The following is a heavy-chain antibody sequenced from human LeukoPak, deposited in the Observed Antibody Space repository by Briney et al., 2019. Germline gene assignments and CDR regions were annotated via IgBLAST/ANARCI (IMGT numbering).Heavy chain of an antibody. D-gene: IGHD6-6*01. CDR3: ARDPAHFVELVHHYGMDV. J-gene: IGHJ6*02. CDR2: INPSGGRT. CDR1: GYIFTSYY. V-gene: IGHV1-46*01. Sequence: ASVKVSCKASGYIFTSYYMRWVRQAPGQGLEWMGIINPSGGRTSYAQKFQGRVTMTRDTSTSTVYMELSSLRSEDTAVYYCARDPAHFVELVHHYGMDVWGQGTTVTVSS.